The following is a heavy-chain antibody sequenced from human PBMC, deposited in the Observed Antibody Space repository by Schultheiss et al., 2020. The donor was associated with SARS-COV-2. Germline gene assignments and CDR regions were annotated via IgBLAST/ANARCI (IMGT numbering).Heavy chain of an antibody. CDR2: ISSSGSTI. CDR3: AIAGVKARGSDY. J-gene: IGHJ4*02. CDR1: GFTFSSYE. Sequence: GGSLRLSCAASGFTFSSYEMNWVRQAPGKGLEWVSYISSSGSTIYYADSVKGRFTISRDNAKNSLYLQMNSLRAEDTAVYYCAIAGVKARGSDYWGQGTLVTVSS. D-gene: IGHD3-10*01. V-gene: IGHV3-48*03.